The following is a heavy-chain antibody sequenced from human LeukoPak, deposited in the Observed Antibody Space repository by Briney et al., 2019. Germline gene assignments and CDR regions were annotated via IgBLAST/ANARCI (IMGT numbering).Heavy chain of an antibody. Sequence: SGTLSLTCAVSGGSISSSTWWSWVRLPPGKGLEWIGEIFHSVRTNFNPSLKSRLTMSVDESKHEFSLKLTSATAADTAVYYCASGGLVSRYLDHWGQGTLVTVSS. CDR2: IFHSVRT. V-gene: IGHV4-4*02. D-gene: IGHD3-9*01. J-gene: IGHJ4*02. CDR1: GGSISSSTW. CDR3: ASGGLVSRYLDH.